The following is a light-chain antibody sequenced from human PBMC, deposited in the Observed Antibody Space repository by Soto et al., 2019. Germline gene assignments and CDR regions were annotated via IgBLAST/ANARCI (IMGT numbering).Light chain of an antibody. CDR2: GAS. J-gene: IGKJ1*01. V-gene: IGKV3-15*01. CDR1: QSVSSN. Sequence: EIVMTQSPATLSVSPGERANLSCRASQSVSSNLAWYQQKPGQAPRLLIYGASTRATGIPARFSGSGSGTEFTLTISSLQSEDFAVYYCQQDNNWWTFGQGTKVEIK. CDR3: QQDNNWWT.